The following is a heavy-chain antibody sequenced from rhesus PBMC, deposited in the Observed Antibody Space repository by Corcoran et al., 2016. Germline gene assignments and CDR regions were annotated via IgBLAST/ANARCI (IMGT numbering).Heavy chain of an antibody. CDR1: GGSISDSYY. Sequence: QVQLQESGPGLVKPSETLSFTCTVSGGSISDSYYWSWIRQPPGKGLEWMGRIYGSARLTTYNPSLQSRVTISSDTSKNQFSLKLSSVTAADTAVYYCARERGEYLDWYGLDSWGQGVVVTVSS. J-gene: IGHJ6*01. CDR2: IYGSARLT. V-gene: IGHV4-106*01. CDR3: ARERGEYLDWYGLDS. D-gene: IGHD3-3*01.